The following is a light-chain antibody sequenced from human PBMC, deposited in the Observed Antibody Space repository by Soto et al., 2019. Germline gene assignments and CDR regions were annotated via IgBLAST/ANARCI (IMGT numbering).Light chain of an antibody. Sequence: QSALTQPASVSGSPGQSITISCTGTSSDVGGYNSVSWYQQYPGKAPKLLIYDVTNRPSGVSDRFSGSKSGNTASLTISGLQAEDEADYYCSSYGGTYSFGVLFGGGIKLTVL. J-gene: IGLJ2*01. V-gene: IGLV2-14*01. CDR3: SSYGGTYSFGVL. CDR2: DVT. CDR1: SSDVGGYNS.